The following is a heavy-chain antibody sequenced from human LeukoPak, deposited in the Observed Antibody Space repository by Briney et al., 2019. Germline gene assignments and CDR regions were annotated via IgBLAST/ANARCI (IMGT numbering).Heavy chain of an antibody. V-gene: IGHV7-4-1*02. CDR3: ARDIYSYGANDAFDI. J-gene: IGHJ3*02. D-gene: IGHD5-18*01. CDR1: GYTFTSYA. CDR2: INTNTGNP. Sequence: ASVKVSCKASGYTFTSYAMNWVRQAPGQGLEWMGWINTNTGNPTYAQGFIGRFVFSLDTSVSTAYLQISSLKAEDTAVYYCARDIYSYGANDAFDIWGQGTMVTVSS.